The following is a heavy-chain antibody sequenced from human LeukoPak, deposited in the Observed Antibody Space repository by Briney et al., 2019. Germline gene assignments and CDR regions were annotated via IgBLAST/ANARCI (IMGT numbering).Heavy chain of an antibody. D-gene: IGHD3-22*01. V-gene: IGHV1-24*01. Sequence: GASVKVSCKVSGYTLTELSMHWVRQAPGKGLEWMGGFDPEDGETIYAQKFQGRVTMTEDTSTDTAYMELSSLRSEDTAVYYCATDLLLGSSGYCIFDYWGQGTLVTVSS. J-gene: IGHJ4*02. CDR2: FDPEDGET. CDR3: ATDLLLGSSGYCIFDY. CDR1: GYTLTELS.